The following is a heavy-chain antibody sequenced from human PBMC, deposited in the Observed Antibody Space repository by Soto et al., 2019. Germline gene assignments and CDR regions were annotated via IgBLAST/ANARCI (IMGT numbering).Heavy chain of an antibody. CDR1: GGSISSGGYS. V-gene: IGHV4-30-2*01. CDR2: MYHSGST. D-gene: IGHD2-2*01. CDR3: ARVPDY. J-gene: IGHJ4*02. Sequence: QLQLQASGSGLVKPSQTLSLTCAVSGGSISSGGYSWSWIRQPPGKGLEWIGYMYHSGSTYYNPSLKSRVTISIDRSKNQFSLKLSSVTAADTAVYYCARVPDYWGQGILVTVSS.